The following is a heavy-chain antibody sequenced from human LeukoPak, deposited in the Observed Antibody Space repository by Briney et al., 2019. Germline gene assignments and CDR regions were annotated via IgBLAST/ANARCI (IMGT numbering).Heavy chain of an antibody. V-gene: IGHV4-61*02. J-gene: IGHJ3*02. CDR2: IYTSGST. D-gene: IGHD3-22*01. CDR1: GGSISSGSYY. Sequence: SETLSLTCTVSGGSISSGSYYWSWIRQPAGKGLEWIGRIYTSGSTNYNPSPKSRVTISVDTSKNQFSLKLSSVTAADTAVYYCARFRHYYDSTDAFDIWGQGTMVTVSS. CDR3: ARFRHYYDSTDAFDI.